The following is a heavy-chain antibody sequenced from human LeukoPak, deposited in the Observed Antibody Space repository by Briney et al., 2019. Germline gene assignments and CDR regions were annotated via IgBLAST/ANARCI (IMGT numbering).Heavy chain of an antibody. CDR3: ARGPSTGDFDF. CDR1: GYTFTSYG. V-gene: IGHV1-18*01. J-gene: IGHJ4*02. CDR2: ISTSNGNT. D-gene: IGHD7-27*01. Sequence: ASVKVSCKASGYTFTSYGISWVRQAPGQGLEWMAWISTSNGNTNFAQNFQGRVTMTRDTSVSTAYMELSSLRSDDTAVYYCARGPSTGDFDFWGQGTLVTVSS.